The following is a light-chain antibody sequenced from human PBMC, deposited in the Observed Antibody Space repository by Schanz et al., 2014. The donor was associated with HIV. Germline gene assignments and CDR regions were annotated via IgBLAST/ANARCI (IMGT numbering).Light chain of an antibody. Sequence: QSALTQPASVSGSPGQSITISCTGTSSDVGSYNLVSWYQQHPGKAPKLMIYEGSKRPSGVSNRFSGSKSGNTASLTISGLQAEDEEDEEGGSGEGRRVFGGGTKLPVL. CDR3: GSGEGRRV. CDR2: EGS. J-gene: IGLJ3*02. V-gene: IGLV2-23*01. CDR1: SSDVGSYNL.